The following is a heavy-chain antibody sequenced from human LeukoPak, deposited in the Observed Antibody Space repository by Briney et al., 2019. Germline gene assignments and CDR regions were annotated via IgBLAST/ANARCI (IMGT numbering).Heavy chain of an antibody. CDR2: VYYSGST. Sequence: SETLSLTCTVSGGSITSYYWSWIRQPPGKGLEWIGYVYYSGSTNYNPSLKSRVTISVDTSKNQFSLKLSSVTAADTAVYYCATRPRPAALYYFDYWGQGTLVTVSS. CDR3: ATRPRPAALYYFDY. V-gene: IGHV4-59*08. CDR1: GGSITSYY. D-gene: IGHD2-2*01. J-gene: IGHJ4*02.